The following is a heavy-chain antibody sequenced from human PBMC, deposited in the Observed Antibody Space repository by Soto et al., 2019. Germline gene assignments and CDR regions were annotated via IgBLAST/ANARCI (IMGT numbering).Heavy chain of an antibody. J-gene: IGHJ2*01. V-gene: IGHV4-31*03. CDR3: ARGRFWYFDL. Sequence: QVQLQESGPGLVKPSQTLSLTCTVSGGSISSGGYYWSWIRQHPGKDLEWIAYIYSSGNTDYNPSLKSRVIMSVDTSKNQFSLKLSSVTAADTAVYYCARGRFWYFDLWGRGSLVSVSP. CDR1: GGSISSGGYY. CDR2: IYSSGNT.